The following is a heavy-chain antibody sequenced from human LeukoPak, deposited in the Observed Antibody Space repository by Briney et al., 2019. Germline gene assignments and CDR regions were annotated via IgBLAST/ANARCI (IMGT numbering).Heavy chain of an antibody. CDR3: AKEDPTYCSGGSCYYYYYGMDV. CDR1: GFTFSSYA. CDR2: ISGSGGST. J-gene: IGHJ6*02. V-gene: IGHV3-23*01. Sequence: GGSLRLSCAASGFTFSSYAMSWVRQAPGKGLEWVSAISGSGGSTYYADSVKGRFTISRDNSKNTLYLQMNSLRAKDTAVYYCAKEDPTYCSGGSCYYYYYGMDVWGQGTTVTVSS. D-gene: IGHD2-15*01.